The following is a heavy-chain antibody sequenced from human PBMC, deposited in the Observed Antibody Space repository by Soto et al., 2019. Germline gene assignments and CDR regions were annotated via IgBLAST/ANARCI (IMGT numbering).Heavy chain of an antibody. CDR1: GFTFSDYN. J-gene: IGHJ4*02. Sequence: PGGSLRLSCAASGFTFSDYNMHWVRQAPGKGLEWATLISSDGSNKYYADFVQGRFTISRDNSKNILYLQMNSLRAEDTAAYYCAKDKGYTYGHAFDYWGQGTLVTVSS. V-gene: IGHV3-30*18. D-gene: IGHD5-18*01. CDR2: ISSDGSNK. CDR3: AKDKGYTYGHAFDY.